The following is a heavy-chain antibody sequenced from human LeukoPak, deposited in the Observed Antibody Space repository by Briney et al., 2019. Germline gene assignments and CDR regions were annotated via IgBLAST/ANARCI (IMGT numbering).Heavy chain of an antibody. CDR2: IKQDGSEK. V-gene: IGHV3-7*01. J-gene: IGHJ4*02. CDR1: GFTFSSYW. CDR3: ARKGYCSGGSCYSAERD. D-gene: IGHD2-15*01. Sequence: PGGSLRLSCAASGFTFSSYWMSWVRQAPEKGLEWVANIKQDGSEKYYVDSVKGRFTISRDNAKNSLYLQMNSLRAEDTAVYYCARKGYCSGGSCYSAERDWGQGTLVTVSS.